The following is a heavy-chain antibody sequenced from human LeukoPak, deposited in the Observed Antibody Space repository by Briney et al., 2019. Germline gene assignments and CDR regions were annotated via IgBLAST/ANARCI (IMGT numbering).Heavy chain of an antibody. CDR3: ARDRVVGRGWFDP. D-gene: IGHD3-3*01. Sequence: SQTLSLTCTVSGGSISSGGYYWSWIRQPPGKGLEWIGYIYHSGSTYYNPSLKSRVTISVDRSKNQFSLKLSSVTAADTAVYYCARDRVVGRGWFDPWGQGTLVTVSS. J-gene: IGHJ5*02. CDR1: GGSISSGGYY. CDR2: IYHSGST. V-gene: IGHV4-30-2*01.